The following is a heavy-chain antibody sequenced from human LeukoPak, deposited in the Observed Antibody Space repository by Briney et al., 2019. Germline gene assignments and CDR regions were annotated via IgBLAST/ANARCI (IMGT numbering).Heavy chain of an antibody. J-gene: IGHJ4*02. CDR1: GYTFTSYY. CDR2: INPNGGST. Sequence: ASVKVSCKASGYTFTSYYPHWVRQAPGQGLEWMGLINPNGGSTTYARKFQGRVTMTRDKSTSTVYMELSSLNSDDTAVYYCARGPPAGTPYFDYWGQGTLVTVSS. D-gene: IGHD6-13*01. CDR3: ARGPPAGTPYFDY. V-gene: IGHV1-46*01.